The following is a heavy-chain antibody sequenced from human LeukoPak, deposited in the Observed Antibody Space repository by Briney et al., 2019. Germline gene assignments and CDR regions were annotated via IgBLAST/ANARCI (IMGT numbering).Heavy chain of an antibody. Sequence: GGSLRLSCAVSGFNVNICCMTWVRQPPGKGLEWISVIYSGGSTYYADSVKGRFTISRDNSKNKVSLQMSSLRAEDTAVYYCAKDYRADSLVVRRYYYGMDVWGQGATVTVSS. J-gene: IGHJ6*02. D-gene: IGHD2-15*01. CDR3: AKDYRADSLVVRRYYYGMDV. CDR1: GFNVNICC. V-gene: IGHV3-53*01. CDR2: IYSGGST.